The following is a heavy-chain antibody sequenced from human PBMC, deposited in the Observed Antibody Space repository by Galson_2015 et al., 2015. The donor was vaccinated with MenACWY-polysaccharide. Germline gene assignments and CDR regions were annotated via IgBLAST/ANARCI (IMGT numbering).Heavy chain of an antibody. V-gene: IGHV1-69*04. Sequence: SVKVSCKASGGAFDDHAFTWLRQAPGQGLEWVGRIIPLLGKPNYAQKIQDRVTIIADKSTSTVYMELSSLRSEDTAVYYCTRVDCSGRTCYCAYWGQGTLVTVSS. J-gene: IGHJ4*02. CDR2: IIPLLGKP. D-gene: IGHD2-15*01. CDR1: GGAFDDHA. CDR3: TRVDCSGRTCYCAY.